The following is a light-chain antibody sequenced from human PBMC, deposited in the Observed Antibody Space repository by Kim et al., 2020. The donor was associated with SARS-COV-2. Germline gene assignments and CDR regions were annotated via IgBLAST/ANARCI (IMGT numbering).Light chain of an antibody. CDR2: DAS. Sequence: ASVGDSVTINCRASQSINRWLAWYQQSPGKAPNFLIYDASSLGSGVPSRFTGSGSGTEFTLTISSLQPDDSATYYCQQYLSYPWTFGQGTKVDIK. CDR3: QQYLSYPWT. V-gene: IGKV1-5*01. J-gene: IGKJ1*01. CDR1: QSINRW.